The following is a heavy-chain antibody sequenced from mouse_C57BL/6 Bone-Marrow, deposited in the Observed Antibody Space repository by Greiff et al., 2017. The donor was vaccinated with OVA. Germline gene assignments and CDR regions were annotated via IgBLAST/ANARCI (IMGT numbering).Heavy chain of an antibody. CDR2: IDPSDSYT. D-gene: IGHD1-1*01. CDR3: ARPTVVAEFAY. J-gene: IGHJ3*01. V-gene: IGHV1-50*01. CDR1: GYTFTSYW. Sequence: QVQLQQPGAELVKPGASVKLSCKASGYTFTSYWMQWVKQRPGQGLEWIGEIDPSDSYTNYNQKFKGKATLTVATSSSTAYMQLSSLTSEDSAVYYCARPTVVAEFAYWGQGTLVTVSA.